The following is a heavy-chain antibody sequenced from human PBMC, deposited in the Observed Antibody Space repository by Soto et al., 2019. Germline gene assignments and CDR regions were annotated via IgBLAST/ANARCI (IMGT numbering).Heavy chain of an antibody. CDR1: GGSISSSIYF. Sequence: QLQLQESGPGLVKPSETLSLTCSVSGGSISSSIYFCVWIRQPPGKGLEWIGSIYYSGSTYYNPPLKSRVTVSVDTSKNQCSLKLSSVTAADPAVYYCARHPSDFWFDPWGQGTLVTVSS. V-gene: IGHV4-39*01. CDR2: IYYSGST. J-gene: IGHJ5*02. CDR3: ARHPSDFWFDP. D-gene: IGHD2-21*02.